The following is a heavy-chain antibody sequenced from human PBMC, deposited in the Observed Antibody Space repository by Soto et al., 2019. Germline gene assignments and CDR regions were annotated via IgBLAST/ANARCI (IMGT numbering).Heavy chain of an antibody. V-gene: IGHV1-2*04. CDR2: INPNSGGT. Sequence: QVQLVQSGAEVKKPGASVKVSCKASGYTFTGYYMHWVRQAPGQGLEWMGWINPNSGGTNYAQKFQGWVTMTRDKSISTAYMELSRLRSDDTAVYYCARAGETSSGWYGGHYWGQGTLVTVSS. J-gene: IGHJ4*02. CDR3: ARAGETSSGWYGGHY. CDR1: GYTFTGYY. D-gene: IGHD6-19*01.